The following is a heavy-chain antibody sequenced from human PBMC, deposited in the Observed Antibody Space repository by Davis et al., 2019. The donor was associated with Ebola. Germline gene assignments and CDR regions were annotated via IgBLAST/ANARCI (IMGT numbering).Heavy chain of an antibody. V-gene: IGHV3-21*01. CDR3: ARQLLRYYYDSSGYSLQHDTFDI. CDR2: ISSDSDYI. D-gene: IGHD3-22*01. CDR1: GFTFSNAW. Sequence: GESLKISCAASGFTFSNAWMSWVRQAPGKGLEWVSSISSDSDYIYYADSVKGRFTISRDNSKKTMYLQMNSLRADDTAVYYCARQLLRYYYDSSGYSLQHDTFDIWGQGTMVTVSS. J-gene: IGHJ3*02.